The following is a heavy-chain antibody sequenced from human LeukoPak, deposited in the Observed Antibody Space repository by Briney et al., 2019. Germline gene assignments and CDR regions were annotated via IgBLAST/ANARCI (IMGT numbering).Heavy chain of an antibody. CDR2: ISSSSSYI. D-gene: IGHD2-2*01. J-gene: IGHJ4*02. Sequence: GGSLRLSCAASGFTFSSYSMNWVRQAPGRGLEWVSSISSSSSYIYYADSVKGRFTISRGNAKNSLYLQMNSLRAEDTAVYYYARDHGPDCSSTSCSEIDYWAREPWSPSPQ. CDR1: GFTFSSYS. V-gene: IGHV3-21*01. CDR3: ARDHGPDCSSTSCSEIDY.